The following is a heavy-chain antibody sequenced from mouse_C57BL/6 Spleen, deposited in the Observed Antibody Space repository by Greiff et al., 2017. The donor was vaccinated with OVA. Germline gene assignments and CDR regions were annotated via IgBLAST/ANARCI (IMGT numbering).Heavy chain of an antibody. Sequence: QVQLQQPGAELVKPGASVKLSCKASGYTFTSYWMHWVKQRPGQGLEWIGMIHPNSGSTNYNEKFKSKATLTVDKSSSTAYMQLSSLTSEDSAVYYCARPPSYYYGSSYFDYWGQGTTLTVSS. CDR1: GYTFTSYW. CDR3: ARPPSYYYGSSYFDY. V-gene: IGHV1-64*01. CDR2: IHPNSGST. D-gene: IGHD1-1*01. J-gene: IGHJ2*01.